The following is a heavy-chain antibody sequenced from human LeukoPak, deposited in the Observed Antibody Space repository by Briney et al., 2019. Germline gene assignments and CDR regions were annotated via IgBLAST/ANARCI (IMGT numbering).Heavy chain of an antibody. CDR3: ARSAVGTSCCTAVDY. J-gene: IGHJ4*02. V-gene: IGHV3-23*01. CDR2: ISTSGDRT. Sequence: PGGSLRLSCAASGITFSTYAMTWVRQAPGKGLEGVAGISTSGDRTYYADSVKGRFTISRDNSKNTLYMQMNSLRAEDTAEYYCARSAVGTSCCTAVDYWGQGTLVTVSS. D-gene: IGHD1-26*01. CDR1: GITFSTYA.